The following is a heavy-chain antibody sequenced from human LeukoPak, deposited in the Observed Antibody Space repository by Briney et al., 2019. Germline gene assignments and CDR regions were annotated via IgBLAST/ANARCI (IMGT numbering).Heavy chain of an antibody. J-gene: IGHJ6*02. CDR2: IYYSGST. V-gene: IGHV4-59*08. CDR1: GGFISSYY. CDR3: ARQPTYDILTRNYYYGMDV. D-gene: IGHD3-9*01. Sequence: PSETLSLTCTVSGGFISSYYWSWIRQPPGKGLEWIGYIYYSGSTNYNPSLKSRVTISVDTSKNQFSLKLSSVTAADTAVYYCARQPTYDILTRNYYYGMDVWGQGTTVTVSS.